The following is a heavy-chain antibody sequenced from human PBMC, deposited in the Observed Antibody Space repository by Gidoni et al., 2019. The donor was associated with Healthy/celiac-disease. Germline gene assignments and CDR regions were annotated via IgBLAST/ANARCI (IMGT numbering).Heavy chain of an antibody. CDR2: INHSGST. J-gene: IGHJ5*02. D-gene: IGHD5-18*01. V-gene: IGHV4-34*01. CDR3: ARASKGQWIPRRENWFDP. CDR1: GGSFSGYY. Sequence: QVQLQQWGAGLLKPSETLSLTCAVYGGSFSGYYWSWIRQPPGKGLEWIGEINHSGSTNYNPSLKSRVTISVDTSKNQFSLKLSSVTAADTAVYYCARASKGQWIPRRENWFDPWGQGTLVTVSS.